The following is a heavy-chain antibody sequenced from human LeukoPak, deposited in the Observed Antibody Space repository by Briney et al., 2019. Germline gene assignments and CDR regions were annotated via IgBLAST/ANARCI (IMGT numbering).Heavy chain of an antibody. D-gene: IGHD3-3*01. CDR1: GGSISSGSYY. CDR2: IYTSGST. J-gene: IGHJ6*04. Sequence: SETLSLTCTVSGGSISSGSYYWSWIRQPAGKGLEWIGRIYTSGSTNYNPSLKSRVTISVDTSKNQFSLKLSSVTAADTAVYYCAREVYFWSSCMDVWGKGTTVTVSS. CDR3: AREVYFWSSCMDV. V-gene: IGHV4-61*02.